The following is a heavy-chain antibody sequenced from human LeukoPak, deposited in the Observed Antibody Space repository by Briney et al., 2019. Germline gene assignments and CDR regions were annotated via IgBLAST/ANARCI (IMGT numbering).Heavy chain of an antibody. Sequence: SETLSLTCAASGGSISSGGYSWSWIRQPPGKGLEWIGYIYYSGSTHYNPSLKSRVTISVDTSKSQFSLKLSSVTAADTAVYYCARAQGLLWFGELYPHYFDYWGQGALVTVSS. D-gene: IGHD3-10*01. J-gene: IGHJ4*02. CDR3: ARAQGLLWFGELYPHYFDY. CDR1: GGSISSGGYS. V-gene: IGHV4-30-4*07. CDR2: IYYSGST.